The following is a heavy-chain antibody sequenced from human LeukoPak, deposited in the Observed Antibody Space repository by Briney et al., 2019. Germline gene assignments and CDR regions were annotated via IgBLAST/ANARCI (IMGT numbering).Heavy chain of an antibody. Sequence: GGSLRLSCAASGFTVSSYGMSWVRQAPGKGLEWISTTNSGGTSTYYAESVKGRFTISRDNSKNTLYLQMSSLRVEDTAVYYCAKQSYARSLGEGGPGTLVSVSS. D-gene: IGHD2-8*01. CDR1: GFTVSSYG. J-gene: IGHJ4*02. V-gene: IGHV3-23*01. CDR2: TNSGGTST. CDR3: AKQSYARSLGE.